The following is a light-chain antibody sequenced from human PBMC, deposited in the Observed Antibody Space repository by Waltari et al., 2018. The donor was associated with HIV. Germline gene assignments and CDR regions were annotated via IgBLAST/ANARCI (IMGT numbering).Light chain of an antibody. J-gene: IGLJ2*01. CDR2: RDN. Sequence: QSVLTQPPSASGTPGQRVTIPCSGSSSNIGSNSVYWYQQLPGTAPKLLSLRDNQRLSGVPDRFSGSKSGTSASLSISGLRSDDEADYYCATWDDSLSGVVFGGGTKVTVL. CDR3: ATWDDSLSGVV. V-gene: IGLV1-47*01. CDR1: SSNIGSNS.